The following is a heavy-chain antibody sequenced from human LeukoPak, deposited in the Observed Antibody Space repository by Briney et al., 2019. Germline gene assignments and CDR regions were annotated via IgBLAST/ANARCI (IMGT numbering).Heavy chain of an antibody. CDR3: ARVEWELLGAHL. J-gene: IGHJ4*02. CDR1: GYTFTGHY. CDR2: IHPSSGGT. Sequence: ASVKVSCKASGYTFTGHYIHWVRQAPGQGLEWMGSIHPSSGGTLYAPKFQGSVSMTRDTSINTAYMALNSLTSDDTAIYYCARVEWELLGAHLWGQGILLSVSS. D-gene: IGHD1-26*01. V-gene: IGHV1-2*02.